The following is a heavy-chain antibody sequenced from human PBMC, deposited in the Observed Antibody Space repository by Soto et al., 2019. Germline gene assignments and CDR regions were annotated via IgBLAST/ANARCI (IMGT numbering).Heavy chain of an antibody. D-gene: IGHD6-19*01. CDR1: GGSVSSGSYY. CDR2: IDYSGRT. J-gene: IGHJ3*02. Sequence: QVQLQESGPGLVKPSETLSLTCTVSGGSVSSGSYYWSWIRQPPGKGLEWIGYIDYSGRTHYNPSRKSRVPIPVDPSKNQFPLKLSSVTAADTAVYYCARPGSGWGHDAFDIWGRGTMVTVSS. V-gene: IGHV4-61*01. CDR3: ARPGSGWGHDAFDI.